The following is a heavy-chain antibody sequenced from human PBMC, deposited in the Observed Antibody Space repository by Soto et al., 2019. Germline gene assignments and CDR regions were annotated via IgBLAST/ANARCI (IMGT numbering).Heavy chain of an antibody. J-gene: IGHJ5*02. CDR3: AKDRGTTVTTPFDP. CDR2: ISYDGSNK. Sequence: GGSLRLSCAASGFTFSSYGMHWVRQAPGKGLEWVAVISYDGSNKYYADSVKGRFTISRDNSKNTLYLQMNSLRAEDTAVYYCAKDRGTTVTTPFDPWGQGTLVTVSS. CDR1: GFTFSSYG. D-gene: IGHD4-17*01. V-gene: IGHV3-30*18.